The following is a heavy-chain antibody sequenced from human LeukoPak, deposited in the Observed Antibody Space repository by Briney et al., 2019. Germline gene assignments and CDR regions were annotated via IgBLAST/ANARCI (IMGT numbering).Heavy chain of an antibody. D-gene: IGHD2-15*01. V-gene: IGHV4-31*03. Sequence: SETLSLTCTVSGGSLSSGGYYWSWLRQHPGKGLEWIGYIYYSGSTYYNPSLKSRVTISVDTSKNQFSLKLSSVTAADTAVYYCARVADCSGGSCSFDYWGQGTLVTVSS. CDR1: GGSLSSGGYY. J-gene: IGHJ4*02. CDR2: IYYSGST. CDR3: ARVADCSGGSCSFDY.